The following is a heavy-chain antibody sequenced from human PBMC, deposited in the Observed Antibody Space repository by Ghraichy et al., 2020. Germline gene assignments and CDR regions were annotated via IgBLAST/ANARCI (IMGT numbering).Heavy chain of an antibody. CDR2: ISGSGGSNT. V-gene: IGHV3-23*01. D-gene: IGHD5-18*01. Sequence: LSLTCAASGFIFHNFAMSWVRQAPGRGLEWVSTISGSGGSNTHYSDSVKGRFTISRDDSKNTLYLQMSSLRAEDTAVYYCVKGGYSYGGGYYFDYWGQGTLVTVSS. J-gene: IGHJ4*02. CDR1: GFIFHNFA. CDR3: VKGGYSYGGGYYFDY.